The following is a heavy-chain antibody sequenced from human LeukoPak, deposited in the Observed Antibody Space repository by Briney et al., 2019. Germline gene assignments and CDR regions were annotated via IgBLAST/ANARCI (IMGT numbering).Heavy chain of an antibody. D-gene: IGHD3-9*01. J-gene: IGHJ3*02. V-gene: IGHV4-59*01. Sequence: SETLSLTCTVSGGSISSYYWSWIRQPPGKGLEWIGDIYYSGSTNYNPSLKSRVTISVDTSKNQFSLKLSSVTAVDTAVYYCARAQTVLRYFDWPRPGDTFDIWGQGTMVTVSS. CDR1: GGSISSYY. CDR2: IYYSGST. CDR3: ARAQTVLRYFDWPRPGDTFDI.